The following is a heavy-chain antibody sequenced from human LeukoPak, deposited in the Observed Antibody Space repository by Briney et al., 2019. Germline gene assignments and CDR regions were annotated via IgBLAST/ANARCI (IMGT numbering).Heavy chain of an antibody. J-gene: IGHJ4*02. CDR2: IYYSGST. CDR1: GGSISSSSYY. V-gene: IGHV4-39*01. D-gene: IGHD4-17*01. Sequence: SETLSLTCTVSGGSISSSSYYWGWIRQPPGKGLEWIGSIYYSGSTYYNPSLKSRVTISVDTSKNQFSLKLSSVTAADTAVYYCATPAGPFGDYDNWGQGTLVIVAS. CDR3: ATPAGPFGDYDN.